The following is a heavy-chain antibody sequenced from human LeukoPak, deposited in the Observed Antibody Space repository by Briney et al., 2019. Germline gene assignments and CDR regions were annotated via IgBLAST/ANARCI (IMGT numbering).Heavy chain of an antibody. CDR3: AHSQEQQLVTYYFDY. D-gene: IGHD6-13*01. CDR2: IDWDDDK. Sequence: ASGPTLVNPTQTLTLTCTFSGFSLSTSGMCVSWIRQPPGKALEWLARIDWDDDKYYSTSLTTRLTISKDTSKNQVVLTMTNMDPVDTATYYCAHSQEQQLVTYYFDYWGQGTLVTVSS. CDR1: GFSLSTSGMC. V-gene: IGHV2-70*12. J-gene: IGHJ4*02.